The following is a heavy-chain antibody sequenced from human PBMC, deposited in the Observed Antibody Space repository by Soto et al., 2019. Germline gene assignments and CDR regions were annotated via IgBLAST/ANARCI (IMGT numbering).Heavy chain of an antibody. J-gene: IGHJ5*02. Sequence: ASVKVSCKASGYTFTSYYMHWVRQAPGRGLEWMGIINPSGGSTSYAQKFQGRVTMTRDTSTSTVYMELSSLRSEDTAVYYCARFSDFWSGSNGPPWFDPWGQGTLVTVSS. CDR3: ARFSDFWSGSNGPPWFDP. CDR1: GYTFTSYY. D-gene: IGHD3-3*01. V-gene: IGHV1-46*03. CDR2: INPSGGST.